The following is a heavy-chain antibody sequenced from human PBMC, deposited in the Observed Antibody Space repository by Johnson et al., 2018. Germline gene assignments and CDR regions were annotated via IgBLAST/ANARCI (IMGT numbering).Heavy chain of an antibody. CDR2: MSFDGRNE. CDR3: AKDRAGYGSWDF. D-gene: IGHD5-12*01. CDR1: GFTFSSYG. Sequence: QVQLVQSGGGVVQPGRSLRLSCAASGFTFSSYGMHWVRQAPGKGLEWVAAMSFDGRNEFYADSVKGRFTISRDNSKNTLYLQMNSLKTEDTAVFYCAKDRAGYGSWDFWGQGTLVIVSS. V-gene: IGHV3-30*18. J-gene: IGHJ4*02.